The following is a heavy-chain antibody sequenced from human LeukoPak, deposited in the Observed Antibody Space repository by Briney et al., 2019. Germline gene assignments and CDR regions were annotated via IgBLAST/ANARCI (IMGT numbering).Heavy chain of an antibody. CDR3: VRDDDRPDNGLDY. CDR2: INDGVGRT. J-gene: IGHJ4*02. D-gene: IGHD3-22*01. Sequence: PGGSLRLSCAASGFTFSNYAMSWVRQAPGRGLEWVSCINDGVGRTFYADAVRGRFTISRDISQNTLYLHMISLRAEDTAVYYCVRDDDRPDNGLDYWGQGTLVTVSS. CDR1: GFTFSNYA. V-gene: IGHV3-23*01.